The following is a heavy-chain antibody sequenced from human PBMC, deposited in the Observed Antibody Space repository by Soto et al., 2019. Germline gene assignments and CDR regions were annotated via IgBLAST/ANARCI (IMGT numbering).Heavy chain of an antibody. J-gene: IGHJ5*02. CDR2: IYNGGTT. V-gene: IGHV4-59*01. D-gene: IGHD4-4*01. Sequence: SETLSLTCAVSGDSITSNHWNWIRQPPGRGLEWIGYIYNGGTTKYNPSLKSRVIISVDTSKNQLSLKLSSVTAADTAVYYCARVSMSTVSWGFDPWGQGTLLTVSS. CDR3: ARVSMSTVSWGFDP. CDR1: GDSITSNH.